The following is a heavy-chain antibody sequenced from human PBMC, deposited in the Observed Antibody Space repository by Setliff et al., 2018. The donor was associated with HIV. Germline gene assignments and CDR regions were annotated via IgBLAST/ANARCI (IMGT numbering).Heavy chain of an antibody. Sequence: PSETVLTCTVSGGSFTSRSYYWGWIRQPPGKGLEWIGSIFYSGITYYNPSLKSRVTISVDTSKNQFSLNLTSVTAADTAVYYCARSKTFYDFWGGYYTHGAFKIWGLGTMVTVSS. J-gene: IGHJ3*02. D-gene: IGHD3-3*01. V-gene: IGHV4-39*01. CDR2: IFYSGIT. CDR3: ARSKTFYDFWGGYYTHGAFKI. CDR1: GGSFTSRSYY.